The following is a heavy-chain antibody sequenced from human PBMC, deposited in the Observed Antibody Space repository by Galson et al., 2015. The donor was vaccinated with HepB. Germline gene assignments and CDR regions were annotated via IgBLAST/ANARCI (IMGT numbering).Heavy chain of an antibody. J-gene: IGHJ5*02. CDR1: GYTFTGYY. D-gene: IGHD3-22*01. Sequence: SVKVSCKASGYTFTGYYMHWVRQAPGQGLEWMGWINPNSGGTNYAQKFQGWVTMTRDTSISTAYMELSRLRSDDTAVYYCARGEGYYYDSSAHGWFDPWGQGTLVTVSS. CDR3: ARGEGYYYDSSAHGWFDP. V-gene: IGHV1-2*04. CDR2: INPNSGGT.